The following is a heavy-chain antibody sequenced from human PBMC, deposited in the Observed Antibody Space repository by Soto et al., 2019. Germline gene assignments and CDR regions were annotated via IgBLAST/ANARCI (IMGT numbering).Heavy chain of an antibody. J-gene: IGHJ4*02. Sequence: SVKVSCKASGGTFSSYAISWVRQAPGQGLEWMGGIIPIFGTANYAQKFQGRVTITADESTSTAYMELSSLRSEDTAVYYCATKQLGYCTNGVCYGFDYWGQGTLVTVSS. CDR3: ATKQLGYCTNGVCYGFDY. D-gene: IGHD2-8*01. V-gene: IGHV1-69*13. CDR2: IIPIFGTA. CDR1: GGTFSSYA.